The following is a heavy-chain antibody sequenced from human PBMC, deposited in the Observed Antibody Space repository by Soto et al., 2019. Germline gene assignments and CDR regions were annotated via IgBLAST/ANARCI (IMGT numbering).Heavy chain of an antibody. CDR1: GGSIISSSYC. Sequence: SETLSLTCTFSGGSIISSSYCWGWSRQPPGKGLEWIGSIFYSGTTYYNPSLKSRVTISVDTSKNQFSLKLSSVTAADTAVYYCARSVDPWGQGTLVTVSS. CDR3: ARSVDP. V-gene: IGHV4-39*07. J-gene: IGHJ5*02. CDR2: IFYSGTT.